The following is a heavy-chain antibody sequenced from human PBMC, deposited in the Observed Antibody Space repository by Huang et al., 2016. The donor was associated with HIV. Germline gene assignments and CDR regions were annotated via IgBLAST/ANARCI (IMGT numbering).Heavy chain of an antibody. Sequence: VHLEESGGGVVQPGGSLRLSCAASGFTFSSFGMHWVRQATGKGLGWMTFMRYDGNNKYYADSVKGRFTVSRDNSDNTIFLQMNTLRTDDTAVYYCAKDEKRFCGGGSCYSSSIDYWGQGTLVTVSS. CDR3: AKDEKRFCGGGSCYSSSIDY. V-gene: IGHV3-30*02. CDR1: GFTFSSFG. J-gene: IGHJ4*02. D-gene: IGHD2-15*01. CDR2: MRYDGNNK.